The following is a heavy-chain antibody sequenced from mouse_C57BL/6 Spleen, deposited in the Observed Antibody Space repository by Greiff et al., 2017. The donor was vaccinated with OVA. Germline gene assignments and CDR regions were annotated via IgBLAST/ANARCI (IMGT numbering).Heavy chain of an antibody. J-gene: IGHJ2*01. CDR2: ISSGSSTI. V-gene: IGHV5-17*01. CDR3: ARGELLIPFDY. Sequence: EVKLMESGGGLVKPGGSLKLSCAASGFTFSDYGMHWVRQAPEKGLEWVAYISSGSSTIYYADTVKGRFTISRDNAKNTLFLQMTSLRSEDTAMYYCARGELLIPFDYWGQGTTLTVSS. D-gene: IGHD1-1*01. CDR1: GFTFSDYG.